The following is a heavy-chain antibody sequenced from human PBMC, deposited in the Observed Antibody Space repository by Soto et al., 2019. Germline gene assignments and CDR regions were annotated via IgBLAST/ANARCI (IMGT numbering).Heavy chain of an antibody. Sequence: SVKVSCQASGGTFTASTISWVRKAPGEGLEWLGGIIPLFGTTSYPQKFQGRVTITADKSTSTAYMEVRSLRFEHTAVYYCASVILVANRYDYYLMNVLGPGATVNLAS. V-gene: IGHV1-69*06. J-gene: IGHJ6*02. CDR2: IIPLFGTT. CDR1: GGTFTAST. CDR3: ASVILVANRYDYYLMNV. D-gene: IGHD5-12*01.